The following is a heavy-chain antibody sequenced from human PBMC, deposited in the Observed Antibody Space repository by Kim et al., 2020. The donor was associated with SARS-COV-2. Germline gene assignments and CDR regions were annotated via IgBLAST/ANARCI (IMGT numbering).Heavy chain of an antibody. CDR2: ITSNGGST. V-gene: IGHV3-64D*06. D-gene: IGHD3-9*01. CDR1: GFIFSNFL. J-gene: IGHJ6*02. Sequence: GGSLRLSCSASGFIFSNFLMHWVRKVPGKGLEWVSAITSNGGSTSYAESVKGRFTISRDNSKNTLYLQMSSLRAVDTVVYYCAKERNDILTGYPGGMDVWGRGSTVTVSS. CDR3: AKERNDILTGYPGGMDV.